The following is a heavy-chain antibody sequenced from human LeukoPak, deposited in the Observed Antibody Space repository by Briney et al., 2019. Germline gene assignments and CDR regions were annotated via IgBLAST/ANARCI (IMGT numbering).Heavy chain of an antibody. D-gene: IGHD1-26*01. J-gene: IGHJ5*02. V-gene: IGHV3-23*01. CDR2: ISGSGGST. CDR1: GFTFSSYA. Sequence: GGSLRLSCAASGFTFSSYAMSWVRQAPGKGLEWVSAISGSGGSTYYADSVKGRFTISRENSKNTLYLQMNSLRAEDTAVYYCAKEPARYSGSYFRWFDPWGQGTLVTVSS. CDR3: AKEPARYSGSYFRWFDP.